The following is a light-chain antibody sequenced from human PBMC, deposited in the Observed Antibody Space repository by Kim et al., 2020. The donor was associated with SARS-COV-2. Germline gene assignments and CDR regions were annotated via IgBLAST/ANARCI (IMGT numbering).Light chain of an antibody. V-gene: IGLV3-21*04. CDR3: QVWDSSSDHWV. Sequence: SYELTQSPSVSVAPGKTARITCGGNNIGNKSVHWYQQKPGQAPVLVIYYDSDRPSGIPERFSGSNSGNTATLTISRVEAGDEADYYCQVWDSSSDHWVFGGGTQLTVL. J-gene: IGLJ3*02. CDR1: NIGNKS. CDR2: YDS.